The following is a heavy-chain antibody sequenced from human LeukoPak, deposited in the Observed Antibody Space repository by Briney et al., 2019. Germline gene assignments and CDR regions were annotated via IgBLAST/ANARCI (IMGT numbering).Heavy chain of an antibody. J-gene: IGHJ4*02. V-gene: IGHV1-2*02. CDR3: ARTLAILTGYYFDY. D-gene: IGHD3-9*01. CDR2: INPNSGGT. CDR1: GYTFTGYY. Sequence: ASVKVSCKTSGYTFTGYYIHWVRQAPGQGLEWMGWINPNSGGTNYAQKFQGRVTMTRDTSISTAYMELRRLRSDDTAVYYCARTLAILTGYYFDYWGQGTLVTVSS.